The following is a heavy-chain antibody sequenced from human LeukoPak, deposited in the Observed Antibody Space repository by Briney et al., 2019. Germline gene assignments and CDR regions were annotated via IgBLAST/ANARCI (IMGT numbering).Heavy chain of an antibody. CDR1: DGSINLFY. CDR3: ARVGSYDSSGYYFDY. D-gene: IGHD3-22*01. J-gene: IGHJ4*02. CDR2: VHHSDAS. Sequence: PSETLSLTCSVSDGSINLFYWSWIRRTPGKGLEWIGYVHHSDASSYNPALRGRVTISMDTSENQFSLKMRSVSAADTAVYFCARVGSYDSSGYYFDYWGQGIQVTVSS. V-gene: IGHV4-59*01.